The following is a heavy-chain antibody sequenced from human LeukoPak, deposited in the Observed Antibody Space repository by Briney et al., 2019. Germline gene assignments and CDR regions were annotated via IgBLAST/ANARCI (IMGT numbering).Heavy chain of an antibody. Sequence: GGSLRLSCAASGFTFSNYAMTWVRQAPRKGLEWVSGISASGGSTYYADSVKGRSTISRDNSENTVSLQMNSLRADDTAVYFCARGDIVTWYFDLWGRGTLVTVSS. CDR2: ISASGGST. J-gene: IGHJ2*01. CDR1: GFTFSNYA. CDR3: ARGDIVTWYFDL. V-gene: IGHV3-23*01. D-gene: IGHD1-26*01.